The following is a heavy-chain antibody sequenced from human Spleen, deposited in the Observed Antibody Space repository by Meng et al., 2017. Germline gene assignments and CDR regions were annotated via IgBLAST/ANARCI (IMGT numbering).Heavy chain of an antibody. CDR3: ARTKYSSTWYYFDS. Sequence: GESLKISCKGSGYTFTGYWIGWVRQMPGKGLEWMGIIYPGDSDTRYSPSFQGQVTISADKSISTAYLQWSSLKASDTAMYYCARTKYSSTWYYFDSWGQGTLVTVSS. D-gene: IGHD6-13*01. V-gene: IGHV5-51*01. CDR1: GYTFTGYW. J-gene: IGHJ4*02. CDR2: IYPGDSDT.